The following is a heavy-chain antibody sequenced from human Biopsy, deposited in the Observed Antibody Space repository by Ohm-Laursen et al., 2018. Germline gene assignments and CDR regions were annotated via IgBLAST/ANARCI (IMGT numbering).Heavy chain of an antibody. CDR1: GFIFSSYA. CDR2: ISYDGSKK. CDR3: TKIAFDSSGANTMRDY. V-gene: IGHV3-30*18. J-gene: IGHJ4*02. D-gene: IGHD3-22*01. Sequence: SLRLSCAASGFIFSSYAMHWVRQAPGKGLQWVAFISYDGSKKDYGDSVKGRFTISRDNSKNTLYLQMNNLRAEDTAVYYCTKIAFDSSGANTMRDYWGQGTLVTVFS.